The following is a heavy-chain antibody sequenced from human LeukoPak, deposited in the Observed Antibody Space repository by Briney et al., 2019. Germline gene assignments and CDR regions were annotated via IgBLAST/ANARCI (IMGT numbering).Heavy chain of an antibody. J-gene: IGHJ4*02. V-gene: IGHV3-7*01. CDR3: ARVVYYYGSGSYYNAFDY. Sequence: GGSLRLSCAASGFTFSSYSMNWVRQAPGKGLEWVANIKQDGSEKYYVDSVKGRFTISRDNAKNSLYLQMNSLRAEDTAVYYSARVVYYYGSGSYYNAFDYWGQGTLVTVSS. CDR2: IKQDGSEK. CDR1: GFTFSSYS. D-gene: IGHD3-10*01.